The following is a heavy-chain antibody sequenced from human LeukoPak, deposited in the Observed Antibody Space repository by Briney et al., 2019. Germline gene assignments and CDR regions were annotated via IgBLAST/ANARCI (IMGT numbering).Heavy chain of an antibody. CDR1: GGSISSGDYY. CDR3: ARIPVADPFDY. J-gene: IGHJ4*02. Sequence: SQTLSLTCTVSGGSISSGDYYWSWIRQPPGKGLEWIGYIYYSGSTYYSPSLKSRVTISVDTSKNQFSLKLSSVTAADTAVYYCARIPVADPFDYWGQGTLVTVSS. CDR2: IYYSGST. D-gene: IGHD6-19*01. V-gene: IGHV4-30-4*08.